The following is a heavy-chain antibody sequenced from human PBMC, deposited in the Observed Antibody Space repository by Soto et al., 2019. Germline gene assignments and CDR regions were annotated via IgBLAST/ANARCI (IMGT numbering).Heavy chain of an antibody. CDR1: GGSFSGYY. CDR2: INHSGST. CDR3: ARHVYYGSGSYGTNWFDP. V-gene: IGHV4-34*01. J-gene: IGHJ5*02. Sequence: PSETLSLTCAVYGGSFSGYYWSWIRQPPGKGLEWIGEINHSGSTNYNPSLKSRVTISVDTSKNQFSLKLSSVTAADTAVYYCARHVYYGSGSYGTNWFDPWGQGTLVTVSS. D-gene: IGHD3-10*01.